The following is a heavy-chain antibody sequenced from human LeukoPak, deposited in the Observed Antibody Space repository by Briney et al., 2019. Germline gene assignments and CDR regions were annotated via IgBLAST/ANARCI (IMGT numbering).Heavy chain of an antibody. CDR2: IYYSGST. Sequence: SETLSLTCTVSGGSISSSSYYWGWIRQPPGKGLEWIGSIYYSGSTYYNPSLKSRVTISVDTSKTQFSLKLSSVTAADTAVYYCASEGTVNYYYYMDVWGKGTTVTVSS. CDR3: ASEGTVNYYYYMDV. V-gene: IGHV4-39*07. J-gene: IGHJ6*03. CDR1: GGSISSSSYY. D-gene: IGHD4-17*01.